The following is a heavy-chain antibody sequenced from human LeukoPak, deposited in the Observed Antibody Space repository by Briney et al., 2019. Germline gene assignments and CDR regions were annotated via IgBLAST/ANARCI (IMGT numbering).Heavy chain of an antibody. CDR3: AKASTYYYGSGSYYYVY. CDR2: ISGSGGRT. D-gene: IGHD3-10*01. J-gene: IGHJ4*02. V-gene: IGHV3-23*01. CDR1: GFTFSSYA. Sequence: GVSLRLSCAASGFTFSSYAMSWVRQAPGKGLEWVSAISGSGGRTYYADSVKGRFTISRDNSKNTLYLQMNSLRAEDTAVYYCAKASTYYYGSGSYYYVYWGQGTLVTVSS.